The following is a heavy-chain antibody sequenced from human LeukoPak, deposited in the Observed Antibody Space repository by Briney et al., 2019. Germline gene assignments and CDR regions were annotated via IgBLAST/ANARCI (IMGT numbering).Heavy chain of an antibody. V-gene: IGHV4-38-2*01. CDR1: GYSISSGYY. J-gene: IGHJ5*02. CDR3: ARQELLWFGELMGGFDP. CDR2: IYHSGST. D-gene: IGHD3-10*01. Sequence: PSKTLSLTCAVSGYSISSGYYWGWIRQPPGKGLEWIGSIYHSGSTYYNPSLKSRVTISVDTSKNQFSLKLSSVTAADTAVYYCARQELLWFGELMGGFDPWGQGTLVTVSS.